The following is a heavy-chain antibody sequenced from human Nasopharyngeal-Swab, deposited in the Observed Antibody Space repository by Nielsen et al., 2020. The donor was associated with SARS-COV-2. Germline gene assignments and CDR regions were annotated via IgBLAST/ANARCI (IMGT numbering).Heavy chain of an antibody. CDR2: IYYSGNT. CDR3: ARHSSGWSFDY. Sequence: SETLSLTCTVSGASISSSNYYWGWIRQPPGKGLEWIGTIYYSGNTYFNPSLKSRVTMSVDTSKHQFSLNLSSVTAAATALYYCARHSSGWSFDYWDHGTLVTVSS. CDR1: GASISSSNYY. V-gene: IGHV4-39*01. D-gene: IGHD6-19*01. J-gene: IGHJ4*03.